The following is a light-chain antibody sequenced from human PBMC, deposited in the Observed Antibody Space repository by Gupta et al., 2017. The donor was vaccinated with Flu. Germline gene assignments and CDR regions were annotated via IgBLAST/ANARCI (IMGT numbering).Light chain of an antibody. CDR3: QSYDGRNPGV. V-gene: IGLV6-57*01. CDR1: SGSIASNY. Sequence: VTISCTRSSGSIASNYVQWYQQRPGSSPITRSWEDNQRPSGVPDRFSGSIDGSSNSASLTISGLKTEGEADDYCQSYDGRNPGVLGGGTKLTGL. CDR2: EDN. J-gene: IGLJ3*02.